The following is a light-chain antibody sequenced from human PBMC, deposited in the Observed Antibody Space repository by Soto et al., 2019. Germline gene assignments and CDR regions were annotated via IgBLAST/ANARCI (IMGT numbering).Light chain of an antibody. CDR3: QQYGSSCT. J-gene: IGKJ1*01. CDR1: QSVSTSY. CDR2: GAS. Sequence: EMLLTQSPCTLSLSAGERATLSCRASQSVSTSYLAWYQQKPGQAPRLLIYGASSRATGIPDRFSGSGSGTDFTLTISRLEPEDFAVYYCQQYGSSCTFGQGTKVDIK. V-gene: IGKV3-20*01.